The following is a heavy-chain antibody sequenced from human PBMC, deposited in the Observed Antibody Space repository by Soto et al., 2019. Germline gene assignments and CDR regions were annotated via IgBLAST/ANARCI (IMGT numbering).Heavy chain of an antibody. CDR1: GFTFSTYA. CDR2: IQSRDDTT. D-gene: IGHD2-2*01. V-gene: IGHV3-23*01. CDR3: AKETDPRCCYGVDY. J-gene: IGHJ4*02. Sequence: EVQLLESGGGLVQPGGSLTLSCAASGFTFSTYAMGWVRQAPGKGLEWVSTIQSRDDTTFYADSVRGRFTISRDNSKNTMSLQMNTLRGDDTAVYYCAKETDPRCCYGVDYWGQGALVTVSS.